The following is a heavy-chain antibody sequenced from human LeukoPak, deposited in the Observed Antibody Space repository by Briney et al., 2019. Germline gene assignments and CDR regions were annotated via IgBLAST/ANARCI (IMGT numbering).Heavy chain of an antibody. D-gene: IGHD3-22*01. V-gene: IGHV4-59*08. CDR2: IYYSGST. CDR3: ARHSHYYDSSGQFDY. CDR1: GGSISSYY. J-gene: IGHJ4*02. Sequence: LETLSLTCTVSGGSISSYYWSWIRQPPGKGLEWIGYIYYSGSTNYNPSLKSRVTISVDTSKNQFSLKLSSVTAADTAVYYCARHSHYYDSSGQFDYWGQGTLVTVSS.